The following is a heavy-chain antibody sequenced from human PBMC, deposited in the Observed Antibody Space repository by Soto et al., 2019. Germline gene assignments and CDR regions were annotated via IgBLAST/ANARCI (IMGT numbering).Heavy chain of an antibody. D-gene: IGHD6-13*01. J-gene: IGHJ5*02. CDR2: ISSSSSYI. CDR1: GFTFSSYS. CDR3: ASGLYSSSWYSLDPTYNWFDP. V-gene: IGHV3-21*01. Sequence: GGSLRLSCAASGFTFSSYSMNWVRQAPGKGLEWVSSISSSSSYIYYADSVKGRFTISRDNAKNSLYLQMNSLRAEDTAVYYCASGLYSSSWYSLDPTYNWFDPWGQGTLVTVSS.